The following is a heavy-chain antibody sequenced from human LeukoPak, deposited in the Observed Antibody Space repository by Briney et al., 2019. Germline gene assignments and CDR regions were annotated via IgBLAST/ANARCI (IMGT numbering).Heavy chain of an antibody. J-gene: IGHJ4*02. CDR3: ARGSDCSSTSCYVDY. CDR1: GFTFSSYD. CDR2: IGTAGDT. Sequence: GGSLRLSCAASGFTFSSYDMHWVRQATGKGLEWVSAIGTAGDTYYPGSVKGRFTISRENAKNSLYLQMNSLRAGDTAVCYCARGSDCSSTSCYVDYWGQGTLVTVSS. V-gene: IGHV3-13*01. D-gene: IGHD2-2*01.